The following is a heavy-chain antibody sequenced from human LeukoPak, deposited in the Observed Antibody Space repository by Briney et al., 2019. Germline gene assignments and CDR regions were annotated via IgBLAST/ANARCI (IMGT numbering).Heavy chain of an antibody. Sequence: GTSLRLSCAASGFTFSSYTMHWVRQAPGKGLEWVAVISFDGSNKYYADSVKGRFTISRDNSKHTLYLHMNSLRAEDTALYYCARDKGGYYDSSGYHPWGQGTLVTVSS. D-gene: IGHD3-22*01. CDR2: ISFDGSNK. J-gene: IGHJ4*02. CDR1: GFTFSSYT. CDR3: ARDKGGYYDSSGYHP. V-gene: IGHV3-30-3*01.